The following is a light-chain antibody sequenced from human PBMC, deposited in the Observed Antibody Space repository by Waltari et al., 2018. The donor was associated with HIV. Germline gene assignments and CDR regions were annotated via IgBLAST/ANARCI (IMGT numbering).Light chain of an antibody. CDR2: GAS. J-gene: IGKJ5*01. CDR3: QQSFSAAIT. CDR1: QNINNY. Sequence: DIQMTQSPSSLSASVGDTVTITCRASQNINNYLNWDQQRPGKPPNLLIYGASSLQPGVPSRFSARASGANFTLTITRLQPEDFASYYCQQSFSAAITLGQGTRL. V-gene: IGKV1-39*01.